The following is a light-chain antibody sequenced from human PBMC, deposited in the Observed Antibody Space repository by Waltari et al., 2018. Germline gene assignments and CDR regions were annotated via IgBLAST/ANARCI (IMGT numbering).Light chain of an antibody. CDR2: GAS. CDR1: QSVNSRY. V-gene: IGKV3-20*01. CDR3: QQYGSSPPTG. Sequence: EIVLTQSPGTLSLSPGERATLSCRASQSVNSRYLAWYQQKSGQAPRLLIHGASSRATGIPDRFSGRGSGTDFTLTISRLEPEDFAVYYCQQYGSSPPTGFGPGTKLDIK. J-gene: IGKJ3*01.